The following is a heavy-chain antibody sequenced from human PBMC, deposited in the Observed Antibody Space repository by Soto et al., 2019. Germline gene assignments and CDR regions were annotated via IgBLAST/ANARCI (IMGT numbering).Heavy chain of an antibody. D-gene: IGHD3-16*01. V-gene: IGHV3-23*01. CDR2: ISGSGGNT. J-gene: IGHJ6*02. Sequence: GGSLRLSCGASGLTCSSYAMSWVRQSPGKGLDWVSVISGSGGNTYSADSVKGRFTISRDNSKNILYLQMNSLRAEDTAVYYCAKGITDTGGYYYYSMDVWGQGTEVTVSS. CDR3: AKGITDTGGYYYYSMDV. CDR1: GLTCSSYA.